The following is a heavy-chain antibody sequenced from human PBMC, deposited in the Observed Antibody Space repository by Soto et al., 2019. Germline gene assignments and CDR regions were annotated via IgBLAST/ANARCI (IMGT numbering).Heavy chain of an antibody. CDR2: IVPLFRTT. CDR3: ARGGYSSTWSNLLDRSGLDV. CDR1: GGTFSSYA. V-gene: IGHV1-69*06. Sequence: QVQLVQSGAAAKKPGSSVKVSCKTSGGTFSSYAISWVRQAPGQGLEWLGGIVPLFRTTNYAQKFQGRVTITAATSTYTGYMELSGLRSGATAVYYCARGGYSSTWSNLLDRSGLDVWGQGTTVTVSS. J-gene: IGHJ6*02. D-gene: IGHD6-13*01.